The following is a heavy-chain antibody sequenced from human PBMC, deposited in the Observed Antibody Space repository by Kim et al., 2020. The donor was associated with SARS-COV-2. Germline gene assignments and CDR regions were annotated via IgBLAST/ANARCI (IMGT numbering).Heavy chain of an antibody. CDR3: AHECYYYCFDV. Sequence: ASVKVSCKASGNTFAGFFVHWVRQAPGQGLEWMGRINDDSGDTNYAQKFQGRVIMTWDTSISTAYMDLRSLRSDDTAVYFCAHECYYYCFDVWGQGTTV. CDR2: INDDSGDT. V-gene: IGHV1-2*06. CDR1: GNTFAGFF. J-gene: IGHJ6*03.